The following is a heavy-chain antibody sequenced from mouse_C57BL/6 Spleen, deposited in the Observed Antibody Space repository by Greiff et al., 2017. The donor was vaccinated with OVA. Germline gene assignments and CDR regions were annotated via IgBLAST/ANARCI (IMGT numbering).Heavy chain of an antibody. J-gene: IGHJ3*01. D-gene: IGHD1-1*01. Sequence: VQLQQSGPELVKPGASVKISCKASGYTFTDYYMNWVKQSHGKSLEWIGDINPNNGGTSYNQKFKGKATLTVDKSSSTAYMEPRSLTSEDTTVYYCERGGYYYGSSYDWFAYWGQGTLVTVSA. V-gene: IGHV1-26*01. CDR2: INPNNGGT. CDR3: ERGGYYYGSSYDWFAY. CDR1: GYTFTDYY.